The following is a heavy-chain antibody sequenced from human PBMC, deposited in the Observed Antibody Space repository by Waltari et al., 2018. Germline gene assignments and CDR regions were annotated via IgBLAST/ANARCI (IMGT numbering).Heavy chain of an antibody. V-gene: IGHV3-30-3*01. D-gene: IGHD2-2*01. CDR3: ARVMRQLPNTGDY. J-gene: IGHJ4*02. CDR1: GFPFSSYA. Sequence: QVQLVASGGGVVQPGRSLSLSCAASGFPFSSYAKLWVPQAPGKGLEWVAVISYDGSNKYYADSVKGRFTISRDNSKNTLYLQMNSLRAEDTAVYYCARVMRQLPNTGDYWGQGTLVTVSS. CDR2: ISYDGSNK.